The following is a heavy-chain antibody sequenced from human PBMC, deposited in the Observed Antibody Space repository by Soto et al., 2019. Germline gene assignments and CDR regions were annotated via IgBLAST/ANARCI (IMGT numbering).Heavy chain of an antibody. Sequence: GGSLRLSCAASGFTFSSYSMNWVRQAPGKGLEWVSYISSSSSTIYYADSVKGRFTISRDNAKNSLYLQMNSLRDEDTAVYYCARGGFCTNGVCYPPYYYYYGMDVWGQGTTVTVSS. D-gene: IGHD2-8*01. CDR1: GFTFSSYS. CDR2: ISSSSSTI. J-gene: IGHJ6*02. CDR3: ARGGFCTNGVCYPPYYYYYGMDV. V-gene: IGHV3-48*02.